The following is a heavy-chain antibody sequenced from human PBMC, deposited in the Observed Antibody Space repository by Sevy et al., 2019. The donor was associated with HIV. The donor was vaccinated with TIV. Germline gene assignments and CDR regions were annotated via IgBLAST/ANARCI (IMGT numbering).Heavy chain of an antibody. CDR1: GFSFTNYA. Sequence: GGSLRLSCAASGFSFTNYAISWVRQAPGKGLEWVSVITSDGYSTYYADSVKGRFTISRDNSKNTVFLQMNSLRAEDKAVYYCGKGKDYDSSYAMDVWGQGTTVTVSS. CDR3: GKGKDYDSSYAMDV. CDR2: ITSDGYST. D-gene: IGHD3-22*01. V-gene: IGHV3-23*01. J-gene: IGHJ6*02.